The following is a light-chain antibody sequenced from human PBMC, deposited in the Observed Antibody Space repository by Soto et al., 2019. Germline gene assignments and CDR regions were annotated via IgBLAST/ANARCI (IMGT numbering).Light chain of an antibody. CDR3: QQSYSTPLT. J-gene: IGKJ4*01. CDR2: DAS. CDR1: QSIISY. V-gene: IGKV1-39*01. Sequence: DIQMTQSPSSLSASVGDRVTITCRASQSIISYLNWYHQKPGKAPKLLIYDASSLQSGVPSRFSGSGSGTDFTLTISSLQPEDSATYYCQQSYSTPLTFCGGTKVEIK.